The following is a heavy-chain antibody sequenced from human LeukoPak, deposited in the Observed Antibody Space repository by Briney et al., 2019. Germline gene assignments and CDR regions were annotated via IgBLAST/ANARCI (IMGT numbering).Heavy chain of an antibody. CDR1: GGSFSGYY. Sequence: PETLSLTCAVYGGSFSGYYWSWIRQPPGKGLEWIGEINHSGSTNYNPSLKSRVTISVDTSKNQFSLKLSSVTAADTAVYYCGRYYDFWSGYPRAFDIWGQGTMVTVSS. CDR2: INHSGST. D-gene: IGHD3-3*01. V-gene: IGHV4-34*01. CDR3: GRYYDFWSGYPRAFDI. J-gene: IGHJ3*02.